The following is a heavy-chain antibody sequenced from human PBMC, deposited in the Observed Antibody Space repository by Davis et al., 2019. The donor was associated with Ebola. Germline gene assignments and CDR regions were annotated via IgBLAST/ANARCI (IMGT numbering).Heavy chain of an antibody. J-gene: IGHJ6*02. Sequence: ESLKISCAASGFTVSSNYMSWVRQAPGKGLEWIGEINHSGSTNYNPSLKSRVTISVDTSKNQFSLKLSPVTAADTAVYYCARGGYGYGMDVWGQGTTVTVSS. CDR1: GFTVSSNY. V-gene: IGHV4-34*01. CDR3: ARGGYGYGMDV. CDR2: INHSGST. D-gene: IGHD5-18*01.